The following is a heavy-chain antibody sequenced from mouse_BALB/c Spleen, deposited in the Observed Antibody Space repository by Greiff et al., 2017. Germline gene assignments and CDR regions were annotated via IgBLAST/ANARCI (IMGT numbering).Heavy chain of an antibody. J-gene: IGHJ2*01. CDR1: GFTFSSYG. CDR3: ARQGITTGFDY. D-gene: IGHD2-4*01. Sequence: EVKLVESGGDLVKPGGSLKLSCAASGFTFSSYGMSWVRQTPDKRLEWVATISSGGSYTYYQDSVKGRFTISRDNAKNTLYLQMSSLKSEDTAMYYCARQGITTGFDYWGQGTTLTVSS. CDR2: ISSGGSYT. V-gene: IGHV5-6*01.